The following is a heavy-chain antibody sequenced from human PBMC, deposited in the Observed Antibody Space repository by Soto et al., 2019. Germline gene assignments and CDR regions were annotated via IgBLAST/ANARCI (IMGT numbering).Heavy chain of an antibody. V-gene: IGHV3-48*03. CDR3: ARSRDYHDAFDI. Sequence: ESGGGLVQPGGSLRLSCAASGFTFSSYEMNWVRQAPGKGLEWVSYISSSGSTIYYADSVKGRFTISRDNAKNSLYLQMNSLRAEDTAVYYCARSRDYHDAFDIWGQGTMVTVSS. CDR2: ISSSGSTI. CDR1: GFTFSSYE. D-gene: IGHD4-17*01. J-gene: IGHJ3*02.